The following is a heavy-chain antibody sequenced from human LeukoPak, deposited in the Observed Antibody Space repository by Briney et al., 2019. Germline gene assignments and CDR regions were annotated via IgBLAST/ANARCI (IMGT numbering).Heavy chain of an antibody. Sequence: GGSLRLSCAASGFTFSSYAMNWVRQAPGKGLEWVSAISGSGDDTYYADSVKGRFTISRDNSKNTLYLQMNSLTAEDTAVYYCTKALYGGNERYAFDTWGQGTMVTVSS. J-gene: IGHJ3*02. CDR1: GFTFSSYA. CDR3: TKALYGGNERYAFDT. CDR2: ISGSGDDT. D-gene: IGHD4-23*01. V-gene: IGHV3-23*01.